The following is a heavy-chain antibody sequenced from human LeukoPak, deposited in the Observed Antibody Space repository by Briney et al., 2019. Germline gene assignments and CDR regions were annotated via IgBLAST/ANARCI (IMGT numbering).Heavy chain of an antibody. Sequence: PSETLSLTCAVYGGSFSGYYWSWIRQPPGKGLEWIGEINHSGSTNYNPSLKSRVTISVDTSKNQFSLKLSSVTAADTAVYYCARGPYYDILTGYYGGYYYYGMDVRGQGTTVTVSS. J-gene: IGHJ6*02. CDR2: INHSGST. CDR3: ARGPYYDILTGYYGGYYYYGMDV. V-gene: IGHV4-34*01. D-gene: IGHD3-9*01. CDR1: GGSFSGYY.